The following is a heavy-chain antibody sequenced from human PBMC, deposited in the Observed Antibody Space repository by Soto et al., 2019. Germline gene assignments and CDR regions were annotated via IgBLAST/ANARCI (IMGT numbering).Heavy chain of an antibody. V-gene: IGHV4-39*07. D-gene: IGHD3-16*01. Sequence: SETLSLTCSVSGDSISTSNYYWGWIRQPPGKGLEWIGEINHSGSTNYNPSLKSRVTISVDTSKNQFSLKLSSVTAADTAVYYCARPSDPDYVWGSYVDYWGQGTLVTVSS. CDR1: GDSISTSNYY. CDR2: INHSGST. J-gene: IGHJ4*02. CDR3: ARPSDPDYVWGSYVDY.